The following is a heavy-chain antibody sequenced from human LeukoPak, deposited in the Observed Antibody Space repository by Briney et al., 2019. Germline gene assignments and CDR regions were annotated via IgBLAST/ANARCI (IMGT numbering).Heavy chain of an antibody. CDR2: ISPDGSDR. V-gene: IGHV3-7*01. J-gene: IGHJ4*02. CDR1: GFTFTTFW. CDR3: TRVGVGGY. Sequence: GGSLRLSCAASGFTFTTFWMTWVRQAPGKGLEWVANISPDGSDRYYVDSVKGRFTISRDNAKDSLFLQMYSLRAEDTAMYFCTRVGVGGYWGQGTLVTVSS. D-gene: IGHD3-16*01.